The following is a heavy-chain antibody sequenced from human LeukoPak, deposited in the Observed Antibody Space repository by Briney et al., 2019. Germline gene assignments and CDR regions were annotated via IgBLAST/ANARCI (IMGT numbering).Heavy chain of an antibody. CDR3: AKDLRAYYDSSGYPVPGY. Sequence: GGSLRLSCAASGFSFSTYAMSWVRQAPGKGLEWVSGVNGNGGSTSYADSVKGRFTIFRDNSKNTVYLQMNSLRVEDTAVYYCAKDLRAYYDSSGYPVPGYWGQGTLVTVSS. V-gene: IGHV3-23*01. D-gene: IGHD3-22*01. J-gene: IGHJ4*02. CDR1: GFSFSTYA. CDR2: VNGNGGST.